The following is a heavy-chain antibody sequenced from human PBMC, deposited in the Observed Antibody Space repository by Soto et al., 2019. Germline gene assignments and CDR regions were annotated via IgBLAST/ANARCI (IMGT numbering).Heavy chain of an antibody. CDR3: AKDGSMVRGVTEMYYFEY. V-gene: IGHV3-9*01. CDR2: ISWNSGSI. CDR1: GFTFDDYS. D-gene: IGHD3-10*01. Sequence: TGGSLRLSCAASGFTFDDYSMHWVRQAPGKGLEWVSGISWNSGSIGYADSVKGRFTISRDNAKNSLYLQMNSLRAEDTALYYCAKDGSMVRGVTEMYYFEYWGQGTLVTVSS. J-gene: IGHJ4*02.